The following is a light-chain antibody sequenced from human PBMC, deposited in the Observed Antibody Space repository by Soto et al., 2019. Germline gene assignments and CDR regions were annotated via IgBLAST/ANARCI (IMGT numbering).Light chain of an antibody. J-gene: IGLJ2*01. CDR3: QTWGTGIHV. Sequence: QPVLTQSPSASASLGASVKLTCTRSTGHINDAVAWHQQQPEKGPRYLMALHSDGSHTKGDGIPDRFSGSSAGTDRYLTISGLQSEDEADYYCQTWGTGIHVFGGGTKVTVL. CDR1: TGHINDA. V-gene: IGLV4-69*01. CDR2: LHSDGSH.